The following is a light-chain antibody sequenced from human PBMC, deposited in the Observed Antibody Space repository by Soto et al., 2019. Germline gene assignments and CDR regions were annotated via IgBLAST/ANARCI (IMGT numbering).Light chain of an antibody. CDR3: QQYHSDPIT. V-gene: IGKV4-1*01. CDR2: WAS. Sequence: DIVMTQSPDSLPVSLGERATINCKSSQSVLCNNNNYLAWFQQKPGQPPRLFIYWASTRGSGVPDRFSGSGSGTDFTLTIGNVEAEDVAIYYCQQYHSDPITFGQGTRLEIK. J-gene: IGKJ5*01. CDR1: QSVLCNNNNY.